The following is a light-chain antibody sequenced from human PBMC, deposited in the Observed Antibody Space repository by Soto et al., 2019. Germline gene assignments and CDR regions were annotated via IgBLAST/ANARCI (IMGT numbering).Light chain of an antibody. V-gene: IGKV1-39*01. CDR2: AAS. CDR1: QGISNY. CDR3: QQSYRQLIR. J-gene: IGKJ5*01. Sequence: DVAITHNTYSLSASVVDQVTIICRASQGISNYLAWFQQKPGKVPKRLIYAASSLQNGVPSRFSGSGSGTEFTLTISRLQPEDVATYFCQQSYRQLIRFGQVGRLAIK.